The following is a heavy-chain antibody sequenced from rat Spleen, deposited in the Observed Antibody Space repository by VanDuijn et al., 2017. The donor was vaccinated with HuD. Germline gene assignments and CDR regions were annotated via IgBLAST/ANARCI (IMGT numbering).Heavy chain of an antibody. CDR1: GFSLSNYG. D-gene: IGHD1-2*01. J-gene: IGHJ2*01. Sequence: QVQLKESGPGLVQSSQTLSLICTVSGFSLSNYGVIWVRQPPGKGLEWMGVIWGNGNTNYNSALKSRLSISRDTSKSQVFLKMNSLQIDDTAIYFCARADVAGLSTDGIWGQGIMVTVSS. CDR3: ARADVAGLSTDGI. CDR2: IWGNGNT. V-gene: IGHV2-13*01.